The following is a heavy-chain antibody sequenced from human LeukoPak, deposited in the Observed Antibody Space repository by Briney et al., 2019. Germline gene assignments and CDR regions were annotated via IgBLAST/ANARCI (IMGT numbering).Heavy chain of an antibody. V-gene: IGHV4-59*01. J-gene: IGHJ4*02. D-gene: IGHD2-15*01. CDR2: TYYSGST. CDR1: GGSISTYY. CDR3: ARGRQWSSY. Sequence: SETLSLTCTVSGGSISTYYWSWIRQPPGKGLEWIGYTYYSGSTNYNPSLKSRVTISLDTSKTQFSLNLSSVTAADTAVYYRARGRQWSSYWGQGTLVTVSS.